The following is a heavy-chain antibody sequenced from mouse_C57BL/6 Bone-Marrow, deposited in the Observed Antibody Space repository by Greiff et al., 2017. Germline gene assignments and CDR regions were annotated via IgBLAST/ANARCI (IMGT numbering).Heavy chain of an antibody. J-gene: IGHJ4*01. CDR3: VAYYYGSSYYYAMDY. Sequence: DVMLVESGGGLVKPGGSLKLSCAASGFTFSDYGMHWVRQAPEKGLEWVAYISSGSSTIYYADTVKGRFTISRDNAKNTLFLQMTSLRSEDTAMYYCVAYYYGSSYYYAMDYWGQGTSVTVSS. V-gene: IGHV5-17*01. D-gene: IGHD1-1*01. CDR1: GFTFSDYG. CDR2: ISSGSSTI.